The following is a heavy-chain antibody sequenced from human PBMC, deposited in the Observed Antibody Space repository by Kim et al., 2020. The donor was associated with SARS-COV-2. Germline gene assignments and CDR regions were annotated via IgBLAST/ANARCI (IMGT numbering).Heavy chain of an antibody. J-gene: IGHJ4*02. V-gene: IGHV3-23*01. CDR1: GFTFSSYA. CDR3: AKVGYYYDSSGVVG. CDR2: ISGSGGST. D-gene: IGHD3-22*01. Sequence: GGSLRLSCAASGFTFSSYAMSWVRQAPGKGLEWVSAISGSGGSTYYADSVKGRFTISRDNSKNTLYLQMNSLRAEDTAVYYCAKVGYYYDSSGVVGWGQGTLVTVSS.